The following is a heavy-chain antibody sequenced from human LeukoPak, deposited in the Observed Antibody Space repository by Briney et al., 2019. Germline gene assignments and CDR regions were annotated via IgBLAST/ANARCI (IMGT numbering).Heavy chain of an antibody. V-gene: IGHV3-74*01. D-gene: IGHD2-15*01. J-gene: IGHJ4*02. CDR3: AKSRRAYRSGGSCFGLWDY. CDR2: INSDESST. Sequence: GGSLRLSCAASGFTFSTYWMHWVRQAPGKGLVWVSRINSDESSTTYADSVKGRFTISRDNAKNTLYLQMNSLRAEDTAVYYCAKSRRAYRSGGSCFGLWDYWGQGTLVTVSS. CDR1: GFTFSTYW.